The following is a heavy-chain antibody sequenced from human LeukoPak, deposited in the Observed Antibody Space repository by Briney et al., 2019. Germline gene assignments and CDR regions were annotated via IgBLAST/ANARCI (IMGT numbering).Heavy chain of an antibody. V-gene: IGHV1-18*01. J-gene: IGHJ3*02. Sequence: ASVKVSCKASGYTFTSYGISWVRQAPGRGLEWMGWISAYNGNTNYAQKFQGRVTITRDTSASTAYMELSSLRSEDTAVYYCARDRDYYGSGSYYHGAFDIWGQGTMVTVSS. CDR2: ISAYNGNT. CDR1: GYTFTSYG. D-gene: IGHD3-10*01. CDR3: ARDRDYYGSGSYYHGAFDI.